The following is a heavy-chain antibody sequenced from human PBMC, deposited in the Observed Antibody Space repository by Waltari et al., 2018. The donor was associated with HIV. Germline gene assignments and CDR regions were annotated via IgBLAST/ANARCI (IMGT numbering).Heavy chain of an antibody. J-gene: IGHJ4*02. CDR2: ISRSSSSI. CDR3: ARGINGGWGY. Sequence: EVQLVESGGGLVQPGGSLRLSCAASGFTFSNYTMNWVRQDPGKGLEWVSYISRSSSSIFYADSVKGRFTISRDNAKNSLYLQMNSLRVEDTAVYYCARGINGGWGYWGQGTLVTVAS. D-gene: IGHD7-27*01. CDR1: GFTFSNYT. V-gene: IGHV3-48*01.